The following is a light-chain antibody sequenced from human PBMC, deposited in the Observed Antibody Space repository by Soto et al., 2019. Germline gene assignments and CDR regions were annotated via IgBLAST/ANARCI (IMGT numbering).Light chain of an antibody. J-gene: IGKJ4*01. Sequence: EIVLTQSPGLLSLSPGERATLSCRAGQTVSNNYLAWYQQTPGQAPRLLIFGASSRATGISDRFSGSGSGTDFTLTISRLEHEDVAVYYFEQYGSSPLNFGGETKEVIK. V-gene: IGKV3-20*01. CDR3: EQYGSSPLN. CDR2: GAS. CDR1: QTVSNNY.